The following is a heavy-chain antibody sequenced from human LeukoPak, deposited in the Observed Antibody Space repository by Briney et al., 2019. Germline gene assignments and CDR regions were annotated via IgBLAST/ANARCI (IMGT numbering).Heavy chain of an antibody. Sequence: ASVKVSCKASGYTFTGYYMHWVRQAPGQGLEWVGWINPNSGGTNYAQKFQGRVTMTRDTSISTAFMELSRLRSDDTAVYYCAGRGTTPDSYYGMDVWGQGTTVTVSS. CDR2: INPNSGGT. J-gene: IGHJ6*02. CDR3: AGRGTTPDSYYGMDV. CDR1: GYTFTGYY. D-gene: IGHD1-26*01. V-gene: IGHV1-2*02.